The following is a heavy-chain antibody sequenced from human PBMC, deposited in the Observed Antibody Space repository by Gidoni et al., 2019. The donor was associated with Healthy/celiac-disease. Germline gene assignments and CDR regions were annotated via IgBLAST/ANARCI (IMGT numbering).Heavy chain of an antibody. J-gene: IGHJ2*01. D-gene: IGHD2-15*01. CDR3: SIVVVVAATPRGYFDL. V-gene: IGHV5-10-1*03. CDR1: GYSSTSYW. Sequence: EVQLVQSGAEVKKPGESLRISCMGSGYSSTSYWISWVRQMPGKGLERMGRIDPSDSYTNYSPSFQGHVTISADKSISTAYLQWSRLKASDTAMYYCSIVVVVAATPRGYFDLWGRGTLVTVSS. CDR2: IDPSDSYT.